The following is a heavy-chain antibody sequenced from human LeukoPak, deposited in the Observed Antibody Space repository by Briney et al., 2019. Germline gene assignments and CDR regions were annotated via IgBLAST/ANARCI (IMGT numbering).Heavy chain of an antibody. J-gene: IGHJ4*02. CDR1: GDSISSYY. V-gene: IGHV4-4*07. Sequence: SETLSLTCTVSGDSISSYYWSWIRQPAGKGLEWIGRIYTSGSTNYNPSLKSRVSMSVDTSKNQFSLKLSSVTAADTAVYYCARDGSPYGDYADWGQGTLVTVSS. CDR3: ARDGSPYGDYAD. CDR2: IYTSGST. D-gene: IGHD4-17*01.